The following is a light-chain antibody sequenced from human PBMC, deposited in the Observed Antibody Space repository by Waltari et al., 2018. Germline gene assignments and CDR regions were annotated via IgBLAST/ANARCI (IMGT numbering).Light chain of an antibody. J-gene: IGLJ1*01. V-gene: IGLV1-40*01. Sequence: QSVLTQPPSVSGAPGQKISIPCTGSSSNIGADFDVHWYQQLPGMAPKLLIYATTHRPSGVSDRFSGSQSGTSASLAITGLQADDEADYYCQSYDSSLDIYVFGTGTTVTVL. CDR1: SSNIGADFD. CDR3: QSYDSSLDIYV. CDR2: ATT.